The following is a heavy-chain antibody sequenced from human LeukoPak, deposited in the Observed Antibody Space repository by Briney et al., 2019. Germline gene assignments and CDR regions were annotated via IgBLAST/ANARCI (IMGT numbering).Heavy chain of an antibody. V-gene: IGHV4-59*01. CDR3: ARGTKTGYTGYDWNY. CDR1: GGSISSYY. D-gene: IGHD5-12*01. CDR2: IYDIGST. Sequence: SETLSLTCTVSGGSISSYYWSWIRQPPGKGLEWIGYIYDIGSTSYNPSLKSRVTISVDTSSNQFSLMLTSVTAADTAVYYCARGTKTGYTGYDWNYWGQGSLVTVSS. J-gene: IGHJ4*02.